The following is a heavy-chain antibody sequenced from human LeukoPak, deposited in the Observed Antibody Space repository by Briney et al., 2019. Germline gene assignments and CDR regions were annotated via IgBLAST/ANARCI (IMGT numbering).Heavy chain of an antibody. D-gene: IGHD6-19*01. CDR3: ARAPSKRLVNVDS. CDR2: VYRRGST. CDR1: GYSIGSGYY. J-gene: IGHJ4*02. V-gene: IGHV4-38-2*01. Sequence: SETLSLTCAVSGYSIGSGYYWGWIRQPPGKGLEWNGSVYRRGSTYYTPSLKSRVTISVDTSKNQFSLKLSSVTAAGTAVYYCARAPSKRLVNVDSWGQGTLVTVSS.